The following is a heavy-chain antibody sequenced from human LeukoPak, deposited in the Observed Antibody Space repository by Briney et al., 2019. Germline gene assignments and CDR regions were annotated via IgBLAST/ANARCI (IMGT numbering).Heavy chain of an antibody. D-gene: IGHD1-26*01. CDR1: GFTFSSYD. J-gene: IGHJ4*02. CDR2: ISSSGSTI. V-gene: IGHV3-48*03. CDR3: ARVSSGSYYILDY. Sequence: PGGSLRLSCAASGFTFSSYDMNWVRQAPGKGLEWVSYISSSGSTIYYADSVNGRLTISRDNAKNSLYLQMSSLRAEDTAVYYCARVSSGSYYILDYWGQGTLVTVSS.